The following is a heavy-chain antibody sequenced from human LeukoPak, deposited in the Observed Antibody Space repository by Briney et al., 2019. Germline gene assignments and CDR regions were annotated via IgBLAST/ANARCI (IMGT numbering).Heavy chain of an antibody. J-gene: IGHJ5*02. CDR1: GYTFTGYY. CDR2: INPNSGGT. V-gene: IGHV1-2*02. Sequence: ASVKVSCKASGYTFTGYYMHWVRQAPGQGLEWMGWINPNSGGTNYAQKFRGRVTMTRDTSISTAYMELSRLRSDDTAVYYCAREVSSGWYIRNWFDPWGQGTLVTVAS. CDR3: AREVSSGWYIRNWFDP. D-gene: IGHD6-19*01.